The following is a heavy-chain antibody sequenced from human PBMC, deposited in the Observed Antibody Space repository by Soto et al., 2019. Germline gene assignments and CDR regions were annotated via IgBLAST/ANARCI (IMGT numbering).Heavy chain of an antibody. CDR1: GYTFTDYS. D-gene: IGHD6-6*01. Sequence: APVKVSCKASGYTFTDYSLQWVRQAPGQRLEWMGWINPASGGTNYAQKFQGWVTMTRDTSISTAYMELSRLRSDDTAVYYCARAYIPSSSSRYSNYGMDVWGQGTTVTVCS. J-gene: IGHJ6*02. CDR2: INPASGGT. CDR3: ARAYIPSSSSRYSNYGMDV. V-gene: IGHV1-2*04.